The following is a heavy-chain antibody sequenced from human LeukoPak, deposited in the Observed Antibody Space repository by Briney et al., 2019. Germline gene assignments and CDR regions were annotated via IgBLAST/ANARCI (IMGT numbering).Heavy chain of an antibody. CDR1: GFTFSSYG. V-gene: IGHV3-30*18. D-gene: IGHD2/OR15-2a*01. J-gene: IGHJ3*02. CDR2: ISYDGSNK. Sequence: SGGSLRLSCAASGFTFSSYGMHWVRQAPGKGLEWVAVISYDGSNKYYADSVKGRFTISRDNSKNTLYLQMNSLRAEDTAVYYCAKDVNSRGSDAFDIWGQGTMVTVSS. CDR3: AKDVNSRGSDAFDI.